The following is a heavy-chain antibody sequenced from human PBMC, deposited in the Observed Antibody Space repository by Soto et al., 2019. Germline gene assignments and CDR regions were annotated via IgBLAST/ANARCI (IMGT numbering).Heavy chain of an antibody. CDR3: ARDWDPYRRKTLGY. V-gene: IGHV3-30-3*01. Sequence: QVQLVESGGGVVQPGRSLRLSCAASGFTFSSYAMHWVRQAPGKGLEWVAVISYDGSNKYYADSVKGRFTISRDNSKNTLYLQMNSLRAEDTAVYYCARDWDPYRRKTLGYWGQGTLVTVSS. CDR2: ISYDGSNK. CDR1: GFTFSSYA. D-gene: IGHD3-16*02. J-gene: IGHJ4*02.